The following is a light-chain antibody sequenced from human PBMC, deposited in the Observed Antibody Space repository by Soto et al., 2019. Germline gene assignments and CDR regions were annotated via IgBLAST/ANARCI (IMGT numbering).Light chain of an antibody. V-gene: IGKV3-20*01. CDR3: QQYGSSRT. CDR1: QSVSTTN. Sequence: ETVMTQSPATLSVSPGDGATPSCRARQSVSTTNLALYQQRAGQAPRLLIYGASNRAGGIPGMCSGGGAGTDFTLTIGRQEAEDFAVYYCQQYGSSRTFGQGTKVDIK. J-gene: IGKJ1*01. CDR2: GAS.